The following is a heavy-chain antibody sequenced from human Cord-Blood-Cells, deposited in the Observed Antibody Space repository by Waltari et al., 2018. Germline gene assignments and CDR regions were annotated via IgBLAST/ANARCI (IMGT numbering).Heavy chain of an antibody. D-gene: IGHD5-12*01. CDR3: ARVGRQLVATSGNP. V-gene: IGHV4-34*01. CDR2: INHSGST. J-gene: IGHJ5*02. CDR1: GWSLSGYY. Sequence: QVQLQQWGAGLLMPSETLSQTCAVYGWSLSGYYCSWIRQPPGKGLEWIGEINHSGSTNYNPSLKSRVTISVDTSKNQFSLKLSSVTAADTAVYYCARVGRQLVATSGNPWGQGTLVTVSS.